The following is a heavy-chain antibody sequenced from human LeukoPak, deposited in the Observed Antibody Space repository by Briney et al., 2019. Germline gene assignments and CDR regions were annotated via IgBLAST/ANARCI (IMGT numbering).Heavy chain of an antibody. CDR3: AGSPYYFDSSGYYGVNY. Sequence: ASVKVACKASGDTFSTYYMHWVRQAPGQGLECMGIIKPSGGSTSYAQKFQGRGTMTRDTSTSTVYMELRSLRSEDTAVYYCAGSPYYFDSSGYYGVNYRGQGTLVTVSS. D-gene: IGHD3-22*01. CDR1: GDTFSTYY. V-gene: IGHV1-46*01. CDR2: IKPSGGST. J-gene: IGHJ4*02.